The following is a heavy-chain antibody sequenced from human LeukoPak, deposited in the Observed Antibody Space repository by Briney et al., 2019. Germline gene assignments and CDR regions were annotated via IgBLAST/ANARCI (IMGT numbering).Heavy chain of an antibody. D-gene: IGHD6-13*01. CDR1: GFTFSSYS. CDR3: ARELGAAAGFDY. Sequence: PGGSLRLSCAASGFTFSSYSINWVRQAPGKGLEWVSSISSSSSYIYYADSVKGRFTISRDNAKNSLYLQMNSLRAEDTAVYYCARELGAAAGFDYWGQGTLVTVSS. CDR2: ISSSSSYI. J-gene: IGHJ4*02. V-gene: IGHV3-21*01.